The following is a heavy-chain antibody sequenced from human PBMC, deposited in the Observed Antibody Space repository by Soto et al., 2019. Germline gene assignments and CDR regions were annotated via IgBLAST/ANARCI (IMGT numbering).Heavy chain of an antibody. V-gene: IGHV3-74*01. J-gene: IGHJ3*02. D-gene: IGHD2-2*01. CDR2: INSDGSST. CDR3: ARAGLGYCTSTNCHPGFDI. CDR1: GFTFSSYW. Sequence: GGSLRLSCAASGFTFSSYWMHWVRQAPGKGLVWVSRINSDGSSTSYADSVKGRFTISRDNAKNTLYLQMNSLRAEDTAVYYCARAGLGYCTSTNCHPGFDIWGQGTMVTVSS.